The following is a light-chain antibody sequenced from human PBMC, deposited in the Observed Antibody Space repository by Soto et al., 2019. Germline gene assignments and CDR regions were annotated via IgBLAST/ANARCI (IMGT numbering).Light chain of an antibody. CDR2: DVS. V-gene: IGLV2-14*01. J-gene: IGLJ2*01. CDR3: SSYSTSDTPVV. Sequence: QSALTQPASVSGSPGQSISIPCTGTSSDVGSYNYVSWYQQHPGKAPKLMIYDVSNRPSGVSSRFSGSKSGNTASLTISGLQAEDEADYYCSSYSTSDTPVVFGGETKVTVL. CDR1: SSDVGSYNY.